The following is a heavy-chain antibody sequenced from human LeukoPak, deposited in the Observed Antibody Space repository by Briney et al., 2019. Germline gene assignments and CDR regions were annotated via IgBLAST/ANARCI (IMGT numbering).Heavy chain of an antibody. V-gene: IGHV3-21*01. CDR3: ARGRFNYDSTGYSSFYY. CDR2: ISSSSSYI. J-gene: IGHJ4*02. Sequence: PGGSLRLSCAASGFTFSSYSMNWVRQAPGKGLEWVSSISSSSSYIYYADSVKGRFTISRDNAKTSVYLQMNSLRAEDTAVYYCARGRFNYDSTGYSSFYYWGQGTLVTVSS. D-gene: IGHD3-22*01. CDR1: GFTFSSYS.